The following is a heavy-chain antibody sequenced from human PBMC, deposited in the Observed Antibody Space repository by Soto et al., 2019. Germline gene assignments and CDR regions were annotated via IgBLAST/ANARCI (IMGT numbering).Heavy chain of an antibody. Sequence: LRLSCAASGFTFSSYAMSWVRQAPGKGLEWVSDISGSGGSTYYSDSVKGRCTISRDNSKNTLYLQMNSLRAEDTAVYYCEKGASGEYDFWSGYYGGYYYYGMDVWGQGTTVTVSS. J-gene: IGHJ6*02. CDR1: GFTFSSYA. CDR2: ISGSGGST. D-gene: IGHD3-3*01. CDR3: EKGASGEYDFWSGYYGGYYYYGMDV. V-gene: IGHV3-23*01.